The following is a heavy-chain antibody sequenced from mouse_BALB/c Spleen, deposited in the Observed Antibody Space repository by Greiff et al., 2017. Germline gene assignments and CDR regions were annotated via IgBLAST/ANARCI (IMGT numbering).Heavy chain of an antibody. Sequence: EVMLVESGGGLVKPGGSLKLSCAASGFTFSSYAMSWVRQSPEKRLEWVAEISSGGSYTYYPDTVTGRFTISRDNAKNTLYLEMSSLRSEDTAMYYCARERGYAMDYWGQGTSVTVSS. V-gene: IGHV5-9-4*01. CDR2: ISSGGSYT. J-gene: IGHJ4*01. CDR3: ARERGYAMDY. CDR1: GFTFSSYA.